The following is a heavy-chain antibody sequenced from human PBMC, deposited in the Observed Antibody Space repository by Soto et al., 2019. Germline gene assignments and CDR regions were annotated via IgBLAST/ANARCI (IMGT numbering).Heavy chain of an antibody. J-gene: IGHJ4*02. CDR1: GFSFNTRGVG. D-gene: IGHD6-19*01. Sequence: QITLKESGPTLLKPTQTLALTCTFSGFSFNTRGVGVAWIRQPPGKALEWLAVIYWDGDRRYSPSMTDRLTITKDMSTMQVVLTMTNVDPVDTGTYYCAHLVPGPLGVAYWGQGALVTVSS. V-gene: IGHV2-5*02. CDR2: IYWDGDR. CDR3: AHLVPGPLGVAY.